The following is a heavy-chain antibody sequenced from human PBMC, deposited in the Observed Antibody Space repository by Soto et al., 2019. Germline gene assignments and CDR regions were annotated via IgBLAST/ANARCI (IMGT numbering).Heavy chain of an antibody. CDR3: AIVEYCGGDRYLSDAFDI. V-gene: IGHV3-21*01. Sequence: PGGSLRLSCAASGFTFSSYIVNLVRQAPGKELEWVSSISSSSSYIYYADSVKGRFTISRDNAKNSLYLQMNSLRAEYTAVFYCAIVEYCGGDRYLSDAFDIWGKGTMV. CDR1: GFTFSSYI. CDR2: ISSSSSYI. J-gene: IGHJ3*02. D-gene: IGHD2-21*01.